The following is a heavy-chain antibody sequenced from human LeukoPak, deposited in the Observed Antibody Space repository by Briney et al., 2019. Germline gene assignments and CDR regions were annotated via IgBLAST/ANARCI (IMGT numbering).Heavy chain of an antibody. CDR2: IFYSGST. CDR3: ARGGRSKRWLQLGSTGTFDY. CDR1: GYSISSGYY. D-gene: IGHD5-24*01. V-gene: IGHV4-38-2*02. Sequence: SETLSLTCTVSGYSISSGYYSGWIRQPPGKGLEWIGSIFYSGSTYYNPSLKSRVTISVDTSKNQFSLKLSSVTAADTAVYYCARGGRSKRWLQLGSTGTFDYWGQGTLVTVSS. J-gene: IGHJ4*02.